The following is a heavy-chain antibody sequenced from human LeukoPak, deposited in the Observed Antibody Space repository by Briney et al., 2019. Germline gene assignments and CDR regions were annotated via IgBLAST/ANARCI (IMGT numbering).Heavy chain of an antibody. CDR3: AREGGYDSEWFDP. J-gene: IGHJ5*02. CDR2: INPNSGGT. D-gene: IGHD5-12*01. Sequence: ASVKVSCKASGYTFTGYYMHWVRQAPGQGLEWMGWINPNSGGTNYAQKFQGWVTMTRDTSISTAYMELSRLRSDDTAVYYCAREGGYDSEWFDPWGQGTLVTVSS. CDR1: GYTFTGYY. V-gene: IGHV1-2*04.